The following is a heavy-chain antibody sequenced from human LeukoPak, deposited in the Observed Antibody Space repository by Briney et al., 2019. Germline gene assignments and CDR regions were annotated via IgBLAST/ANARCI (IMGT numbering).Heavy chain of an antibody. V-gene: IGHV1-18*01. CDR2: ISAYNGNT. J-gene: IGHJ6*04. Sequence: ASVKVSCKASGYTFTSYGISWVRQAPGQGLEWMGWISAYNGNTNYAQKLQGRVTMTTDTSTSTAYMELSSLRSEDTAVYYCARDPSKAAGKALDVWGKGTTVTVSS. CDR3: ARDPSKAAGKALDV. D-gene: IGHD6-13*01. CDR1: GYTFTSYG.